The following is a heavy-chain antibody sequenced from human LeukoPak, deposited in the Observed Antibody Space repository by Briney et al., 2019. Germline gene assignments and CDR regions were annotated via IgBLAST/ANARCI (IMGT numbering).Heavy chain of an antibody. CDR3: ARAFSVADF. J-gene: IGHJ4*02. V-gene: IGHV4-59*01. Sequence: SETLSLTCTVSGGSISSYYWSWIRQPPGKGLEWIGYIYYSGSTNYNPSLKSRVTISVDTSKNQFSLKQSSVTAADTAVYYCARAFSVADFWGQGTLVTVSS. CDR2: IYYSGST. CDR1: GGSISSYY. D-gene: IGHD3-3*02.